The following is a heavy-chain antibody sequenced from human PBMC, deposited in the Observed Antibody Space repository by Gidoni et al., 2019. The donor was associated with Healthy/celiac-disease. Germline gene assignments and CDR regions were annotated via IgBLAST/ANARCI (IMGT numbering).Heavy chain of an antibody. D-gene: IGHD3-9*01. V-gene: IGHV1-69*01. J-gene: IGHJ4*02. CDR2: LTPIFSTA. CDR1: GGTFLSYA. CDR3: ATASILTGYSPGDFDY. Sequence: HVQLVQSGAEVKQPGSSVQVPCNAPGGTFLSYAISWVRQAPGQGREWMGGLTPIFSTANYAQEFQGRVTIAADESTSTAYMELSSLRSEDTAVYYCATASILTGYSPGDFDYWGQGTLVTVSS.